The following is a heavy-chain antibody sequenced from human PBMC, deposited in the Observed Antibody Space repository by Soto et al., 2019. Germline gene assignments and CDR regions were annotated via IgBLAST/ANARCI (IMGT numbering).Heavy chain of an antibody. V-gene: IGHV1-8*01. CDR1: GYTFTSYD. CDR3: ARGSTMVRGVTSPHYYYYYMDV. D-gene: IGHD3-10*01. J-gene: IGHJ6*03. CDR2: MNPNSGNT. Sequence: QVQLVQSGAEVKKPGASVKVSCKASGYTFTSYDINWVRQATGQGLEWMGWMNPNSGNTGYAQKFQGRVTMTRNTSISTAYMELSSLRSEDTAVYYCARGSTMVRGVTSPHYYYYYMDVWGKGTTVTVSS.